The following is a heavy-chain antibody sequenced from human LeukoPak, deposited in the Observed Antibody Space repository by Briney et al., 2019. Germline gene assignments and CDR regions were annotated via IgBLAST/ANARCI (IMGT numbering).Heavy chain of an antibody. J-gene: IGHJ4*02. Sequence: TSVKVSCKASGYTFTSYGINWVRQATGQGLEWMGWMNPNSGNTGYAQKLQGRVTMTTDTSTSTAYMELRSLRSDDTAVYYCARDHWYSSGWYFVGNDYWGQGTLVTVSS. CDR3: ARDHWYSSGWYFVGNDY. CDR1: GYTFTSYG. D-gene: IGHD6-19*01. CDR2: MNPNSGNT. V-gene: IGHV1-18*01.